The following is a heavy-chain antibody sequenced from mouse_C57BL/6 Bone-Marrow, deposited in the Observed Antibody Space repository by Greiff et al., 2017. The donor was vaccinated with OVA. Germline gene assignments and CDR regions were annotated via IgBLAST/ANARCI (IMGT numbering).Heavy chain of an antibody. CDR2: ISGGGGNT. CDR1: GFTFSSYT. J-gene: IGHJ4*01. Sequence: EVKLVESGGGLVKPGGSLKLSCAASGFTFSSYTMSWVRQTPEKRLEWVATISGGGGNTYYPDSVKGRFTISRDNAKNTLYLQMSSLRSEDTALYYCARRRPYWAPYAMDYWGQGTSVTVSS. CDR3: ARRRPYWAPYAMDY. V-gene: IGHV5-9*01. D-gene: IGHD4-1*01.